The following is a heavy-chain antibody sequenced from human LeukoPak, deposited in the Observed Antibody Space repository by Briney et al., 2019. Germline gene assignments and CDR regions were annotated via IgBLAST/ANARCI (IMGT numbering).Heavy chain of an antibody. CDR1: GYTFTGYY. Sequence: ASVKVSCKASGYTFTGYYMHWVRQAPGQGLEWMGWINPHSGGTNYAQKFQGWVTMTSDTSISTAYMELSRLKSDDTAVYYCARSLFRFLEWSYRSYYYYYMDVWGKGTTVTVSS. CDR3: ARSLFRFLEWSYRSYYYYYMDV. CDR2: INPHSGGT. V-gene: IGHV1-2*04. D-gene: IGHD3-3*01. J-gene: IGHJ6*03.